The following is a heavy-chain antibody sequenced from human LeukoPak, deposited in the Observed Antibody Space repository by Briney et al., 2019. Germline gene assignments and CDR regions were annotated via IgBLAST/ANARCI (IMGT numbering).Heavy chain of an antibody. CDR2: IVGSGGST. D-gene: IGHD2-2*01. V-gene: IGHV3-23*01. CDR3: AKHVGYGSSNSCYFDY. CDR1: GFTFSSNA. J-gene: IGHJ4*02. Sequence: GGSLRLSCAASGFTFSSNAMSWVRQAPGKGLEWVSAIVGSGGSTYSVDSVKGRFTISRDNSKNTLYLQMNSLRAEDTAVYYCAKHVGYGSSNSCYFDYWGQGTLVTVSS.